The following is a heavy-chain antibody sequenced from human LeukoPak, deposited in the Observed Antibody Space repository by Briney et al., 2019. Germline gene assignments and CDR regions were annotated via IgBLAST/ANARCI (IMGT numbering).Heavy chain of an antibody. CDR3: ARDIGWEFQGENY. CDR2: IRSSSSTI. CDR1: GFTFSNHH. J-gene: IGHJ4*02. D-gene: IGHD1-26*01. Sequence: GGSLRLSCVASGFTFSNHHMNWVRQAPGKGLEWVAYIRSSSSTIYYADSVKGRFTISGDNAKNSLYLQMNSLRDEDAAVYYCARDIGWEFQGENYWGQGTLVTVSS. V-gene: IGHV3-48*02.